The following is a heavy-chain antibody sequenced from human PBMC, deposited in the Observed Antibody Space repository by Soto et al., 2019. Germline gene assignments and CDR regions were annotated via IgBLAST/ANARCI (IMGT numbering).Heavy chain of an antibody. D-gene: IGHD3-3*01. CDR3: ARGVYDFWNGHPKGLDY. CDR1: GFTFSGSA. V-gene: IGHV3-73*01. Sequence: GGSLRLSCAASGFTFSGSAMHWVRQASGKGLEWVGRIRRKSNSYATEYVVSVKGRFTISRDDSRNTAYLQMNSLKTEDTAVYYCARGVYDFWNGHPKGLDYWGQGTVVTVSS. CDR2: IRRKSNSYAT. J-gene: IGHJ4*02.